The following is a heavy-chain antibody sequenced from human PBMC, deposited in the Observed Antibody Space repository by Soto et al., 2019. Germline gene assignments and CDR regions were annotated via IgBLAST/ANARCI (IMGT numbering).Heavy chain of an antibody. CDR2: ISYDGSNK. D-gene: IGHD5-12*01. V-gene: IGHV3-30-3*01. CDR1: GFTFSSYA. J-gene: IGHJ4*02. Sequence: GGSLRLSCAASGFTFSSYAMHWVRQAPGKGLEWVAVISYDGSNKYYADSVKGRFTTSRDNSKNTLYLQMNSLRAEDTAVYYCARDQSPGRDGYNIFDYWGQGTLVTVSS. CDR3: ARDQSPGRDGYNIFDY.